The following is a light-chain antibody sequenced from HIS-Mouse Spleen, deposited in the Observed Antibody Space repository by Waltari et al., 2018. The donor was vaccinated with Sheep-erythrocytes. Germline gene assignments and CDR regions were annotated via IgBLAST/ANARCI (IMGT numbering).Light chain of an antibody. CDR2: DVS. Sequence: QSALTQPRSVSGSPGQSVTISCTGTSSDVGGYNYVSWYQQHPGKSPNLMIYDVSKRASGVPDRFSGSKSGNPASLTISGLQAEDEADYYCCSYAGSYNHVFATGTKVTVL. V-gene: IGLV2-11*01. CDR1: SSDVGGYNY. CDR3: CSYAGSYNHV. J-gene: IGLJ1*01.